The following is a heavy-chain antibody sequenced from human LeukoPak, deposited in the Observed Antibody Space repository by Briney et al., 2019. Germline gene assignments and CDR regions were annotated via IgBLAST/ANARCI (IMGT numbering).Heavy chain of an antibody. Sequence: ASVKVSCKESGYTFTSYYMHWVRQAPGQGLEWMGIINPSGGSTSYAQKFQGRVTMTRDTPTSTVYMELSSLRSEDTAVYYCARVGELATILYWGQGTLVTVSS. CDR1: GYTFTSYY. CDR3: ARVGELATILY. D-gene: IGHD5-24*01. J-gene: IGHJ4*02. CDR2: INPSGGST. V-gene: IGHV1-46*01.